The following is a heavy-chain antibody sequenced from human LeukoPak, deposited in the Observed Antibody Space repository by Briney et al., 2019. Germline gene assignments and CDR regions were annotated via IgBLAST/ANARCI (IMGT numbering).Heavy chain of an antibody. J-gene: IGHJ4*02. CDR1: GGTFSSYA. V-gene: IGHV1-69*13. Sequence: SVKVSCKASGGTFSSYAISWVRQAPGQGLEWMGGIIPIFGTANYAQKFQGRVTITADESTSTAYMELSSLRSEDTAVYYCARDVGLRLGELPLYYFDYWGQGTLVTVSS. CDR2: IIPIFGTA. D-gene: IGHD3-16*01. CDR3: ARDVGLRLGELPLYYFDY.